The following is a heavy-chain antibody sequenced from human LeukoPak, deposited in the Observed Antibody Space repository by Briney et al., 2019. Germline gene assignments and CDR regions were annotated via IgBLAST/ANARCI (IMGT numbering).Heavy chain of an antibody. CDR2: IWYDGSNK. V-gene: IGHV3-33*08. CDR3: ARDFTVRGVIYYYYYGMDV. Sequence: GGSLRLSCAASGFTFSSYAMHWVRQDPGKGLERVAVIWYDGSNKYYADSVKGRFTISRDNSKNTLYLQMNSLRAEDTAVYYCARDFTVRGVIYYYYYGMDVWGQGTTVTVSS. CDR1: GFTFSSYA. D-gene: IGHD3-10*01. J-gene: IGHJ6*02.